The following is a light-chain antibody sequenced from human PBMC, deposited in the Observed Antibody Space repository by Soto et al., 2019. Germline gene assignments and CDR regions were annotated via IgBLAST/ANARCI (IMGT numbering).Light chain of an antibody. CDR2: GTY. J-gene: IGKJ3*01. CDR1: QTIGNS. Sequence: DIQMTQSPSSLSASVGDRVTITCRGSQTIGNSLNWYQQKPGKAPNLLIYGTYNLQTGVPSRFSGSASGAVFTLTISSLQPEDFATYHCQQTHSYAFTFGPGTRV. CDR3: QQTHSYAFT. V-gene: IGKV1-39*01.